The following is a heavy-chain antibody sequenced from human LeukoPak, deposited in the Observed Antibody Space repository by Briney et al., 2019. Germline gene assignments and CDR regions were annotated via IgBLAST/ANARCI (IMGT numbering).Heavy chain of an antibody. Sequence: SETLSLTRTVSGGSISSGSYYWSWIRQPPGKGLEWIGYIYYSGSTNYNPSLKSRITISVDTSKNQFSLKLSSATAADTAVYYCARNLIPEQLVLNFWGQGTLVTVSS. CDR1: GGSISSGSYY. D-gene: IGHD6-13*01. CDR2: IYYSGST. J-gene: IGHJ4*02. CDR3: ARNLIPEQLVLNF. V-gene: IGHV4-61*01.